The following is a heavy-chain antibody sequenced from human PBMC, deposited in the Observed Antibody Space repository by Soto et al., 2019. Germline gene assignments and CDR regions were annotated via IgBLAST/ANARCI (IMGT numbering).Heavy chain of an antibody. CDR2: IYHSGST. CDR3: ARVPDR. D-gene: IGHD2-2*01. CDR1: GGSISSGGYS. J-gene: IGHJ5*02. Sequence: QLQLQESGSGLVKPSQTLSLTCAVSGGSISSGGYSWSWIRQPPGKGLEWIGYIYHSGSTYYNPSPKSRVTISVDRSKNQFSLKLSSVTAAVTAVYYWARVPDRWGQGTLVTVSS. V-gene: IGHV4-30-2*01.